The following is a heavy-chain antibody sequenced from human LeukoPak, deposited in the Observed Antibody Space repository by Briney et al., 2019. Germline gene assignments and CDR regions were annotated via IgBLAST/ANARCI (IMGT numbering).Heavy chain of an antibody. Sequence: SVKVSCKASGDTFSSYAISWVRQAPGQGLEWMGGIIPIFGTANYAQKFQGRVTITADESTSTAYMELSSLRSEDTAVYYCARRAYYDSSQFDYWGQGTLVTVSS. CDR2: IIPIFGTA. CDR3: ARRAYYDSSQFDY. J-gene: IGHJ4*02. V-gene: IGHV1-69*13. CDR1: GDTFSSYA. D-gene: IGHD3-22*01.